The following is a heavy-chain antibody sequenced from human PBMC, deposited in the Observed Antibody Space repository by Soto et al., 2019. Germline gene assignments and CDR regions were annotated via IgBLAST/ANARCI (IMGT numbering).Heavy chain of an antibody. V-gene: IGHV2-5*02. CDR1: GFSLSTSGVG. Sequence: QITLKESGPTLVKPTQTLTLTCTFSGFSLSTSGVGVGWIRQPPGKALEWLALIYWDDDKRSSPSLKSRLTIXXEPSKNQVVLTMTNMDPVDTATYYCSHREEPIRENWGQGTLVTVSS. J-gene: IGHJ4*02. CDR3: SHREEPIREN. D-gene: IGHD1-26*01. CDR2: IYWDDDK.